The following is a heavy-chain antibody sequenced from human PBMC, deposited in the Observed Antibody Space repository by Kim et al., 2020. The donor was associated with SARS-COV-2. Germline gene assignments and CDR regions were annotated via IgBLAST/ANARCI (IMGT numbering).Heavy chain of an antibody. V-gene: IGHV5-51*01. J-gene: IGHJ4*02. CDR1: GYSFTSYW. D-gene: IGHD4-17*01. Sequence: GESLKISCKGSGYSFTSYWIGWVRQMPGKGLEWMGIIYPGDSDTRYSPSFQGQVTISADKSISTAYLQWSSLKASDTAMYYCARLATHTVTKYYFDYWGQGTLVTVSS. CDR3: ARLATHTVTKYYFDY. CDR2: IYPGDSDT.